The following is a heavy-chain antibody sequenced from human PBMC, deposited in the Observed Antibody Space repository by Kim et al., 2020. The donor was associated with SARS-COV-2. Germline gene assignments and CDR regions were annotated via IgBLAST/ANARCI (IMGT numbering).Heavy chain of an antibody. D-gene: IGHD5-18*01. J-gene: IGHJ6*02. Sequence: ASVKVSCKASGYTFTSYGISWVRQAPGQGLEWMGWISAYNGNTNYAQKLQGRVTMTTDTSTSTAYMELRSLRSDDTAVYYCARDSPPIQLWPLYYYYGMDVWGQGTTVTVSS. V-gene: IGHV1-18*01. CDR2: ISAYNGNT. CDR1: GYTFTSYG. CDR3: ARDSPPIQLWPLYYYYGMDV.